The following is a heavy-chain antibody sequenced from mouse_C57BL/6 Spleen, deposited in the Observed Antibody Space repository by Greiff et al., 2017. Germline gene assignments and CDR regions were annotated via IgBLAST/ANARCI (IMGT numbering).Heavy chain of an antibody. J-gene: IGHJ4*01. V-gene: IGHV14-1*01. CDR3: TRVQPSYAMDY. CDR1: GFNIKDYY. Sequence: EVLLQQSGAELVRPGASVKLSCTASGFNIKDYYMHWVKQRPEQGLEWIGRIDPEDGDTEYAPKFQGKATMTADTSSNTAYLQLSSLTSEDTAVYYCTRVQPSYAMDYWGQGTSVTVSS. D-gene: IGHD2-14*01. CDR2: IDPEDGDT.